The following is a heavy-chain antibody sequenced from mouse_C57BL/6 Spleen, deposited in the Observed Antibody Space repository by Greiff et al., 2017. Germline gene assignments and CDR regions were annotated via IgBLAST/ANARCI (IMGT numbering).Heavy chain of an antibody. CDR1: GFTFSSYA. J-gene: IGHJ4*01. D-gene: IGHD1-1*01. CDR2: ISSGGDYI. Sequence: EVKLMESGEGLVKPGGSLKLSCAASGFTFSSYAMSWVRQTPEKRLEWVAYISSGGDYIYYADTVKGRFTISRDNARNTLYLQMSSLKSEDTAMYYCTSTVVANYYAMDYWGQGTSVTVSS. CDR3: TSTVVANYYAMDY. V-gene: IGHV5-9-1*02.